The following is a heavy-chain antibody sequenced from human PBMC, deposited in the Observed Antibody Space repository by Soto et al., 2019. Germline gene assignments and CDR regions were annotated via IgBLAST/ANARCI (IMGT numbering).Heavy chain of an antibody. CDR3: ARVPIYCSGGSCYSFDY. CDR1: GGSISSGGYS. V-gene: IGHV4-30-2*05. J-gene: IGHJ4*02. D-gene: IGHD2-15*01. Sequence: SETLSLTCAVSGGSISSGGYSWSWIRQPPGKGLEWIGYIYHSGSTYYNPSLKSRVTISVDTSKNQFSLKLSSVTAADTAVYYCARVPIYCSGGSCYSFDYWGQGTLVTVSS. CDR2: IYHSGST.